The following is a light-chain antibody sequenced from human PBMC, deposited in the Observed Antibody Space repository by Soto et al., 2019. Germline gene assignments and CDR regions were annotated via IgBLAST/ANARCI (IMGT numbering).Light chain of an antibody. CDR2: DVS. J-gene: IGLJ1*01. Sequence: QSALTQPPSVSGSPGQSVAISCTGTSSDVGSNNRVSWYQQPPGTAPKLMIYDVSNRPSGIPDRFSGSKSANTASLTISGLQAEDEAAYYCSSYTTSNTYVFGTGTKVTVL. CDR3: SSYTTSNTYV. V-gene: IGLV2-18*02. CDR1: SSDVGSNNR.